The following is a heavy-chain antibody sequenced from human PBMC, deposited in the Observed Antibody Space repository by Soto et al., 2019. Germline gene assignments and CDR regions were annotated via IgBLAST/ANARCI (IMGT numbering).Heavy chain of an antibody. V-gene: IGHV3-53*02. Sequence: EVQLVETGGGLIQPGGSLRLSCAASGFTVSSNYMSWVRQAPGKGLEWVSVIYSGGSTYYSDSVKGRFTISRDNSKNTLYLQMNSLRAEDTAVYYCARGKEYSSSSGYYYGMDVWGQGTTVTVSS. CDR3: ARGKEYSSSSGYYYGMDV. CDR2: IYSGGST. J-gene: IGHJ6*02. D-gene: IGHD6-6*01. CDR1: GFTVSSNY.